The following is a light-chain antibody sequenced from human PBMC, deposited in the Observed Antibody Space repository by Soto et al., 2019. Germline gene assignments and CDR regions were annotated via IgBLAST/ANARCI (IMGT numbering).Light chain of an antibody. CDR2: DNN. Sequence: QSVLTQPPSVSAAPGQKVTISCSGSSSNIGNNYVSWYQHLPGAAPKLLIYDNNKRASGIPDRFSGSKSGTSATLDITGLQTGDEADYYCGTWDSTLSGVFGTGTKLTFL. V-gene: IGLV1-51*01. J-gene: IGLJ1*01. CDR3: GTWDSTLSGV. CDR1: SSNIGNNY.